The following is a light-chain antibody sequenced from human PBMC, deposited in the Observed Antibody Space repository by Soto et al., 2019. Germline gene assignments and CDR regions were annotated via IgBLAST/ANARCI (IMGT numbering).Light chain of an antibody. Sequence: QSVLTQPASVSGSPGQSVTISCAGTSGDVGGYNYVSWYQQHRGKAPKLMIHAVTNRPSGVSNRFSGSKSGNTASLTISRLQAEDEADYYCCSYTGASTYVFGAGTKLTVL. V-gene: IGLV2-14*01. CDR2: AVT. J-gene: IGLJ1*01. CDR3: CSYTGASTYV. CDR1: SGDVGGYNY.